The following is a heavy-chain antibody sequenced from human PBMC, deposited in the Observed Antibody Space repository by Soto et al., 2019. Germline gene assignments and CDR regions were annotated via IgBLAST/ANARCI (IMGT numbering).Heavy chain of an antibody. CDR1: GGTFTNYA. Sequence: QVELVQSGVEVKKPGSSLKVSCKASGGTFTNYAFNWVRQAPGQGLAWMGGIIPFYDKANYAEKFLGRVTITAEKSTTTAYMELSGLTSDDTAVYFCARGYRELYYYAMDVWGRGTPVIVSS. CDR2: IIPFYDKA. V-gene: IGHV1-69*06. D-gene: IGHD3-10*01. J-gene: IGHJ6*02. CDR3: ARGYRELYYYAMDV.